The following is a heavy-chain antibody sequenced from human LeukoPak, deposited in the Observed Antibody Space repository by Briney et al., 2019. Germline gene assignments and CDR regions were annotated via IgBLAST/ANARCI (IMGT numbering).Heavy chain of an antibody. D-gene: IGHD3-3*01. J-gene: IGHJ2*01. CDR3: ARYDFILISYFDL. V-gene: IGHV3-64*01. Sequence: GSLRLSCAASGFTFNNYTMRWVRQAPGKGLEYVSPISSNGDSTYYANSVKGRFTISRDNSNNTLYLQMNSLRAEDTAVYHCARYDFILISYFDLWGRGALVTVSS. CDR2: ISSNGDST. CDR1: GFTFNNYT.